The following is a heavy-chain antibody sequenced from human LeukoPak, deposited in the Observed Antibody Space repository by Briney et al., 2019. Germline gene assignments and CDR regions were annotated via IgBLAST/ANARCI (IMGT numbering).Heavy chain of an antibody. D-gene: IGHD2/OR15-2a*01. V-gene: IGHV2-5*02. CDR3: AHKFYGPFDS. CDR1: GFSLSTRGVS. J-gene: IGHJ4*02. Sequence: SGPTLVNPTQALTLTCTFSGFSLSTRGVSVGWVRQPPGKALEWLALIYWDDDKRYSPSLKNRLTITKDTSKNQVVLTMADMDPLDTATYYCAHKFYGPFDSWGQGTLVTVSS. CDR2: IYWDDDK.